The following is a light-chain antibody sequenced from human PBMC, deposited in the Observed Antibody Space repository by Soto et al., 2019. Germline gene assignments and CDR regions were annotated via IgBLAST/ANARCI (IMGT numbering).Light chain of an antibody. CDR3: QQYERPPIT. V-gene: IGKV1-33*01. J-gene: IGKJ5*01. CDR2: DGS. Sequence: DIQMTQSPSSLSASVGDRVTITCQASQDISNYLYWYQQKGGKAPKLLIYDGSNLETGVPSRFSGSGSGTDFTFTISSLQAEDIATYYCQQYERPPITFGQGTRLEIK. CDR1: QDISNY.